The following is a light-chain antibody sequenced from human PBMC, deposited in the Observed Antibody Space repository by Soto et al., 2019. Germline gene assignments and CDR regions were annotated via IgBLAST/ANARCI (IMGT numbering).Light chain of an antibody. V-gene: IGKV3-20*01. CDR2: GAS. Sequence: EIVLTQSPDTLSLSPGESATLSCRASQSVSNNYLAWYQQKPGRAPRLLIYGASNRATGIPDRFSGSGSGTDFTLTINRLEPEDFAVFYCQQYDDSITFGQGTRLE. CDR3: QQYDDSIT. J-gene: IGKJ5*01. CDR1: QSVSNNY.